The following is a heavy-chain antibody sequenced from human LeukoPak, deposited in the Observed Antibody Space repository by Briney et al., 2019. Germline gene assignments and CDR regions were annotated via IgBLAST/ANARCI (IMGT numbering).Heavy chain of an antibody. J-gene: IGHJ4*02. CDR3: AKKRVAATPASFDY. D-gene: IGHD2-15*01. CDR1: GFTFSSYA. CDR2: ISISGGAT. Sequence: PGGSLRLSCAASGFTFSSYAMSWVRQAPGKGLEWVSAISISGGATYYADSVKGRFTISRDNSIDTLYLQMNSLRADDTAVYYCAKKRVAATPASFDYWGLGTLVTVSS. V-gene: IGHV3-23*01.